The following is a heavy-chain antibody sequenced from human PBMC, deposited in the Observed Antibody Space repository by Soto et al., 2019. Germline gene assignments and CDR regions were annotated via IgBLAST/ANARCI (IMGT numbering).Heavy chain of an antibody. CDR3: AKAGGRYDYIWGSTSYYFDY. Sequence: GGSLRLSCAASGFTFDDYAMHWVRQAPGKGLEWVSGISWNSGSIGYADSVKGRFTISRDNAKNSLYLQMNSLRAEDTALYYCAKAGGRYDYIWGSTSYYFDYWGQGTLVTVSS. CDR2: ISWNSGSI. D-gene: IGHD3-16*01. J-gene: IGHJ4*02. CDR1: GFTFDDYA. V-gene: IGHV3-9*01.